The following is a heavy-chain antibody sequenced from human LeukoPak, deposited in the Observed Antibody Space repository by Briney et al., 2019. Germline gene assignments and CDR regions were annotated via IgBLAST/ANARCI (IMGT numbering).Heavy chain of an antibody. CDR3: ARDLGMGTRIDY. CDR2: IRYHGSNQ. D-gene: IGHD1/OR15-1a*01. CDR1: GFTFTSYG. V-gene: IGHV3-30*02. Sequence: GGSLRLSCAASGFTFTSYGMHWVRQAPGKGLEWAAFIRYHGSNQYYTDSVKGRFTISRDNSQNTLSLQMNSLRTEDTAMYFCARDLGMGTRIDYWGQGTLVTVSS. J-gene: IGHJ4*02.